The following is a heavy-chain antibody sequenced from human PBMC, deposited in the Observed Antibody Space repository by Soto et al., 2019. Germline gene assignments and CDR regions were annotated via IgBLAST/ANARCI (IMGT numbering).Heavy chain of an antibody. J-gene: IGHJ4*02. V-gene: IGHV4-39*01. CDR1: GGSISSSSYY. D-gene: IGHD3-22*01. CDR2: IYYSGST. CDR3: ARHMTRGGYFDY. Sequence: PSETLSLTCTVSGGSISSSSYYWGWIRQPPGKGLEWIGSIYYSGSTYYNPSLKSRVTISVDTSKNQFSLKLSSVTAADTAVYYCARHMTRGGYFDYWGQGTLVTVSS.